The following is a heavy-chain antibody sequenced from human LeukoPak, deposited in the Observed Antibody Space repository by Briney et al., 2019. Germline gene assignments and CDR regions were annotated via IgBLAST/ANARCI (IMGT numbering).Heavy chain of an antibody. CDR1: GFTFSDHY. CDR2: ISSSGSTI. D-gene: IGHD3-3*01. CDR3: ARTVTIFGVVIISEGDNWFDP. V-gene: IGHV3-11*01. J-gene: IGHJ5*02. Sequence: AGGSLRLSCVVSGFTFSDHYMSWIRQAPGKGLEWVSYISSSGSTIYYADSVKGRFTISRDNAKNSLYLQMNSLRAEDTAVYYCARTVTIFGVVIISEGDNWFDPWGQGTLVTVSS.